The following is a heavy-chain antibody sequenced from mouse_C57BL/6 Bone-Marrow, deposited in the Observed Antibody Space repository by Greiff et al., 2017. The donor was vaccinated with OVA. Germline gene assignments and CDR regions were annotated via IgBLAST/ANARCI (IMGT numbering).Heavy chain of an antibody. Sequence: VQLQQSGAELARPGASVKMSCKASGYTFTSYTMHWVKQRPGQGLEWIGYINPSSGYTKYNQKFKDKATLTADKSSSTAYMQLSSLTSEDSAVYYCAIRLLQAMDYWGQGTSVTVSS. CDR2: INPSSGYT. D-gene: IGHD2-3*01. CDR1: GYTFTSYT. CDR3: AIRLLQAMDY. J-gene: IGHJ4*01. V-gene: IGHV1-4*01.